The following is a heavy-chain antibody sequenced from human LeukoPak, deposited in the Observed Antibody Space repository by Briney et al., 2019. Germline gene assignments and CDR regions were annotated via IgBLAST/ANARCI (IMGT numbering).Heavy chain of an antibody. D-gene: IGHD3-9*01. CDR3: ARGGQYDTLTGYYTDY. V-gene: IGHV1-18*01. CDR1: GYTFPIYG. Sequence: ASVKVSCKASGYTFPIYGINWVRQAPGQGLEWMGWISAYNGDTNYAQKLQGRVTMTTETSTSTAYMQLRSLRSDDTAVHYCARGGQYDTLTGYYTDYWGQGTLVTVSS. J-gene: IGHJ4*02. CDR2: ISAYNGDT.